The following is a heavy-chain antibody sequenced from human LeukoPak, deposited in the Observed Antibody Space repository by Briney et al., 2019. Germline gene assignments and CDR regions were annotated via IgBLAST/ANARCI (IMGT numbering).Heavy chain of an antibody. J-gene: IGHJ4*02. D-gene: IGHD2-2*01. CDR1: GFTFSSYT. CDR2: ISSGSSHI. CDR3: ARDRYCSSTSCFFDY. V-gene: IGHV3-21*01. Sequence: GGSLRLSCAASGFTFSSYTMNWVRQAPGKGLEWVSSISSGSSHIYYTDSVKGRFTISRDNAKNSLYLQINSLRAEDTAVYYCARDRYCSSTSCFFDYWGQGTLVTVSS.